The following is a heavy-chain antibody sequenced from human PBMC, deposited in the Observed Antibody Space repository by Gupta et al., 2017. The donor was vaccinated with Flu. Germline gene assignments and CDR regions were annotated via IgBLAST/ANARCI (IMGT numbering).Heavy chain of an antibody. J-gene: IGHJ6*02. Sequence: QVQLVQSGAEVKKPGASVKVSCKASGYTFTSYAINWVRQATGQGLEWMGWMNPNSGNTGYAQKFQGRVTMTRNTSISTAYMELSSLRSEDTAVYYCARTKKGGMGRYSYGTFYYYYGMDVWGQGTTVTVSS. V-gene: IGHV1-8*01. CDR3: ARTKKGGMGRYSYGTFYYYYGMDV. CDR2: MNPNSGNT. D-gene: IGHD5-18*01. CDR1: GYTFTSYA.